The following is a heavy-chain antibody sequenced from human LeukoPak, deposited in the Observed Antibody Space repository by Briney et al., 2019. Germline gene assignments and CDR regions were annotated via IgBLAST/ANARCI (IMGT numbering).Heavy chain of an antibody. Sequence: PGGSLRLSCAASGFTFDDYGMSWVRQAPGKGLEWVSGTNWNGGSTGYADSVKGRFTISRDNARNSLYLQMNSLGAEDTALYFCARRRVTVVRGVDIASYYFDYWGQGTLVTVSS. CDR3: ARRRVTVVRGVDIASYYFDY. CDR2: TNWNGGST. D-gene: IGHD3-10*01. CDR1: GFTFDDYG. V-gene: IGHV3-20*04. J-gene: IGHJ4*02.